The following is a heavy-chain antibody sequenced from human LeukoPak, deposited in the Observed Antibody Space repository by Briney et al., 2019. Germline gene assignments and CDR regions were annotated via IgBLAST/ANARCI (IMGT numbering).Heavy chain of an antibody. CDR1: GFSFSSYW. V-gene: IGHV3-74*01. J-gene: IGHJ4*02. Sequence: QPGGSLRLSCTASGFSFSSYWMHWVRQPPGKGLVWVSRINSDGSSATYADSVKGRFTISRDNAKNTLYLQMNSLRAEDTALYYCARGYYYDSSGYYYWDYFDYWGQGTLVTVSS. D-gene: IGHD3-22*01. CDR2: INSDGSSA. CDR3: ARGYYYDSSGYYYWDYFDY.